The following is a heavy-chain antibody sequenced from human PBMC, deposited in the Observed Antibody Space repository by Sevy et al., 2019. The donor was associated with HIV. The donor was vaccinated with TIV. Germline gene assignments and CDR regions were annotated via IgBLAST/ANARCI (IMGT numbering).Heavy chain of an antibody. CDR2: VTHSGST. CDR1: GDSINTYS. CDR3: AKNQLLEIDVFNI. V-gene: IGHV4-4*08. J-gene: IGHJ3*02. Sequence: SETLSLTCTVSGDSINTYSWSWVRQPPGKGLQWIGDVTHSGSTNYNPSLKSRVIISLDTSRNQFSLKVTSVNAADTAVYYCAKNQLLEIDVFNIWGQGTMVTVSS. D-gene: IGHD1-1*01.